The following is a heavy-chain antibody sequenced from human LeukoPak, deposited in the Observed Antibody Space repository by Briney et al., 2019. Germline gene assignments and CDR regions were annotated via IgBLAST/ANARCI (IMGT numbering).Heavy chain of an antibody. CDR2: VYSSGST. J-gene: IGHJ5*02. CDR1: GGSFSGCY. Sequence: SETLSLTCAVYGGSFSGCYWNWIRQPPGKGLEWIGRVYSSGSTDYNPSLKSRLSISVDTSKIQFSLRLSSVTVADMAVYYCARTPLRGATFFTSYPNWFDTWGQGTLVTVSS. CDR3: ARTPLRGATFFTSYPNWFDT. D-gene: IGHD3-10*01. V-gene: IGHV4-59*10.